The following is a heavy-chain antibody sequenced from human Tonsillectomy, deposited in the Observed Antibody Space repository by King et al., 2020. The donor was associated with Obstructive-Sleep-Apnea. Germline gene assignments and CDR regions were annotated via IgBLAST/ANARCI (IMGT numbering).Heavy chain of an antibody. CDR2: IYYSGST. J-gene: IGHJ4*02. D-gene: IGHD6-19*01. V-gene: IGHV4-39*01. CDR1: SGSISSSSYY. CDR3: ARLRIAVGYFDY. Sequence: QLQESGPGLVKPSETLSLTCTVSSGSISSSSYYWGWIRQPPGKGLEWIGSIYYSGSTYYNPSLKSRVTISVDTSKNQFSLKLSSVTAADTAVYYCARLRIAVGYFDYWGQGTLVTVSS.